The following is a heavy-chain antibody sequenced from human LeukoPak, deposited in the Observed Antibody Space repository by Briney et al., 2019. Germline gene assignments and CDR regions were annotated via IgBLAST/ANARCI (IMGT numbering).Heavy chain of an antibody. CDR2: INHSGST. CDR1: GGSFSTYY. Sequence: PSETLSLTCAVYGGSFSTYYWSWIRQPPGKGLEWIGEINHSGSTMYNPSLKSRVTLSLDTSKNQFSLRLTSVTAADTAVYYCAKSLYCGGDCSWGQGTLVTVSS. J-gene: IGHJ5*02. D-gene: IGHD2-21*02. V-gene: IGHV4-34*01. CDR3: AKSLYCGGDCS.